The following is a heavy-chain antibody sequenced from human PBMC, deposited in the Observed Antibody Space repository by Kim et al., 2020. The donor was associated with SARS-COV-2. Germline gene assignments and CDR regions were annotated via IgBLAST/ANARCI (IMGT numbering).Heavy chain of an antibody. CDR3: AREKYTSGYDY. CDR1: GFIFSNYN. CDR2: ISSSSSTI. D-gene: IGHD6-19*01. J-gene: IGHJ4*02. V-gene: IGHV3-48*02. Sequence: GGSLRLSCAASGFIFSNYNMKWVRQAPGKGLEWVSYISSSSSTIYYADSVKGRFTISRDNAKNSLYLQMNSLTDEDTAVYYCAREKYTSGYDYWGQGTLVTVSS.